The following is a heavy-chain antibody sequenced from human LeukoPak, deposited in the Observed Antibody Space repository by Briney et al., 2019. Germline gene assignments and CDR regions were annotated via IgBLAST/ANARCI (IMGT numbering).Heavy chain of an antibody. CDR1: GYTFTGYY. CDR2: INPNSGGT. J-gene: IGHJ5*02. D-gene: IGHD1-26*01. Sequence: ASVKVSCKASGYTFTGYYMHWVRQAPGQGLEWMGWINPNSGGTNYAQKFQGRVTMTRDTSISTAYMELSRLRSDDTAVYYCARGASGSYYGYNWFDPWGQGTLVTVSS. V-gene: IGHV1-2*02. CDR3: ARGASGSYYGYNWFDP.